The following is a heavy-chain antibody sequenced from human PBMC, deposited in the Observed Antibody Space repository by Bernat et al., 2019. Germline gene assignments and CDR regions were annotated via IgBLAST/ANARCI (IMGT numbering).Heavy chain of an antibody. V-gene: IGHV3-66*04. CDR2: IYSGGST. J-gene: IGHJ4*02. CDR1: GFTVSSNY. D-gene: IGHD2-21*02. CDR3: ARHRVTSG. Sequence: VQLVESGGGVVQPGRSLRLSCAASGFTVSSNYMSWVRQVPGKGLEWVSVIYSGGSTYYADSVKGRFTISRDNSKNTLYLQMNSLRAEDTAVYYCARHRVTSGWGQGTLVTVSS.